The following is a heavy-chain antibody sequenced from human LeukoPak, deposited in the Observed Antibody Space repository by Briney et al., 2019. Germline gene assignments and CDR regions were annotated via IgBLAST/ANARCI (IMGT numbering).Heavy chain of an antibody. D-gene: IGHD2-15*01. CDR1: GYSISSGYY. J-gene: IGHJ5*02. V-gene: IGHV4-38-2*02. CDR2: IYHSGST. CDR3: ARDASLCSGGSCYRYNWFDP. Sequence: SETLSLTCTVSGYSISSGYYWGWIRQPPGKGLEWIGSIYHSGSTYYNPSLKSRVTISVDTSKNQFSLKLSSVTAADTAVYYCARDASLCSGGSCYRYNWFDPWGQGTLVTVSS.